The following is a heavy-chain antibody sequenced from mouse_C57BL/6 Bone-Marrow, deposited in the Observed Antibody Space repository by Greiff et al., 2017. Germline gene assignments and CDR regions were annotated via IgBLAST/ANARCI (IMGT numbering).Heavy chain of an antibody. CDR2: IYPGSGST. J-gene: IGHJ4*01. Sequence: QVQLQQPGAELVKPGASVKMSCKASGYTFTSYWITWVKQRPGQGLEWIGYIYPGSGSTNYNEKFKSKATLTVDTSSSTAYMQLSSLTSEDSAVYYFASRGIYYAMDYWGQGTSVTVSS. V-gene: IGHV1-55*01. D-gene: IGHD3-1*01. CDR3: ASRGIYYAMDY. CDR1: GYTFTSYW.